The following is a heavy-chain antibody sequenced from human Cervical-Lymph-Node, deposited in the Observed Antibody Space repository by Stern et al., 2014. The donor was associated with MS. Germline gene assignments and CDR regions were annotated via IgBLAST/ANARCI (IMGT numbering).Heavy chain of an antibody. D-gene: IGHD2-2*01. V-gene: IGHV4-31*03. CDR1: GGSISSGGYF. J-gene: IGHJ5*01. CDR3: ARKGAVVPAAIENWFDS. CDR2: IYHSGST. Sequence: VQLQESGPGLVKPSQTLSLTCTVSGGSISSGGYFWSWIRQHPGKGLEWIGYIYHSGSTYYNPSLKSRVTISVDPSKNQFSLTLTSVTAADTAVYYCARKGAVVPAAIENWFDSWGQGTLVTVSS.